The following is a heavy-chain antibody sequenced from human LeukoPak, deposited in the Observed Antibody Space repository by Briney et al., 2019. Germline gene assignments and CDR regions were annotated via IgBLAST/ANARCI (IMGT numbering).Heavy chain of an antibody. CDR2: IRYDGSNK. V-gene: IGHV3-30*02. Sequence: GGSLRLSCAASGFTFSSYGMHWVRQAPGKWLEWVAFIRYDGSNKYYADSVKGRFTISRDNSKNTLYLQMNSLRAEDTAVYYCAKDSVTGDSEYFQHWGQGTLVTVSS. J-gene: IGHJ1*01. CDR3: AKDSVTGDSEYFQH. D-gene: IGHD2-21*02. CDR1: GFTFSSYG.